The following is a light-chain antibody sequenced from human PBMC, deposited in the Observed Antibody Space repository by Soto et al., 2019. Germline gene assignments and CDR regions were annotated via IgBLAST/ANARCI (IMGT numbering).Light chain of an antibody. CDR2: EVN. J-gene: IGLJ2*01. V-gene: IGLV2-8*01. CDR1: SSDVGGYNY. Sequence: QSALTQPPSASGSPGQSVTISCTGASSDVGGYNYVSWYQQHPGKAPKLMIYEVNKRPSGVPDRFSGSKSGNTASLTVSGLKAEDEAAYYCSSYAGSNNLVFGGGTKLTVL. CDR3: SSYAGSNNLV.